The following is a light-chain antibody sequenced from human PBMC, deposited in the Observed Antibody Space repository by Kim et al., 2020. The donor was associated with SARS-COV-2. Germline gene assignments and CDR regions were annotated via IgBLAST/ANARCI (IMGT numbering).Light chain of an antibody. CDR1: QGIGNY. J-gene: IGKJ1*01. CDR3: QKSDSAPWT. Sequence: ATVGDSVTITCRASQGIGNYLALYQQKPGKVPNLLIYAASTLQSGVPSRFSGSGSGTDFTLTISSLQPEDVATYYCQKSDSAPWTFGQGTKVDIK. CDR2: AAS. V-gene: IGKV1-27*01.